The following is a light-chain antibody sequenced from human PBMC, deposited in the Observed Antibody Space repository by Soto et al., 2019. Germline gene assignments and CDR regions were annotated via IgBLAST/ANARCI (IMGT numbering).Light chain of an antibody. V-gene: IGLV2-23*02. CDR1: SSDIGSYNL. J-gene: IGLJ1*01. CDR2: EVS. CDR3: CSYAGSRTYV. Sequence: QSALTQPASVSGPPGQSITISCTGTSSDIGSYNLVSWYQQHPGKAPKLMIYEVSKRPSGVSNRFSGSKSGNTASLTISGLQAEDEADYHCCSYAGSRTYVFGIGTKLTVL.